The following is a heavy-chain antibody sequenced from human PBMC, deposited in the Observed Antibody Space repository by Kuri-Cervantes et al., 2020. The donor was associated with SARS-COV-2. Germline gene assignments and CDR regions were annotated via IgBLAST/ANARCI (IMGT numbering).Heavy chain of an antibody. J-gene: IGHJ3*02. Sequence: GESLKISCAASGFTFSSYAMSWVRQAPGKGLEWVSAISGSGGSTSYAQKFQGRVTMTRDTSTSTVYMELSSLRSEDTAVYYCARVVVVLGSDAFDIWGQGTMVTVSS. V-gene: IGHV3-23*01. D-gene: IGHD2-15*01. CDR2: ISGSGGST. CDR3: ARVVVVLGSDAFDI. CDR1: GFTFSSYA.